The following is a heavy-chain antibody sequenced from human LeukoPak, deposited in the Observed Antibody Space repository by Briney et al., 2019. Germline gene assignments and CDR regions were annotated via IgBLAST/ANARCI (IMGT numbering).Heavy chain of an antibody. CDR3: ARSFHYDFSSGYLGAAQYYYYGMDV. J-gene: IGHJ6*02. V-gene: IGHV1-3*01. D-gene: IGHD3-3*01. CDR2: INAGNGNT. Sequence: ASVKVSCKASGYTFTSYAMHWVRQAPGQRLEWMGWINAGNGNTKYSQKFQGRVTMTRNTSISTAYMELSSLRSEDTAVYYCARSFHYDFSSGYLGAAQYYYYGMDVWGQGTTVTVSS. CDR1: GYTFTSYA.